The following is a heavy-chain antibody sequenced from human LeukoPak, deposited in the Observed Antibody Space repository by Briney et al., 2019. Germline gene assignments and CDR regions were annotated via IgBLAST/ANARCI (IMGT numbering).Heavy chain of an antibody. CDR1: GGSFSGYY. J-gene: IGHJ4*02. CDR3: ARENDSSDY. CDR2: INHSGST. V-gene: IGHV4-34*01. Sequence: PSETLSLTCAVSGGSFSGYYWSWIRQPPGKGLEWIGEINHSGSTNYNPSLKSRVTISVDTSKNQFSLKLSSVTAADTAVYYCARENDSSDYWGQGTLVTVSS. D-gene: IGHD3-22*01.